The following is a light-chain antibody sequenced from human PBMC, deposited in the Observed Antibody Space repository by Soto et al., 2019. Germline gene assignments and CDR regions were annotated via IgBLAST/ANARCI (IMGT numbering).Light chain of an antibody. CDR2: GAS. Sequence: ESVLTQSPGTLSLSTGERATLSCRASQSVTSSYLALYQQKPGQAPRLVLHGASTTANGIPGRFSGSGSGTDFTLTISRLEPEDFAVYYCQQYGRSPMYSFGRGTKLEI. CDR1: QSVTSSY. V-gene: IGKV3-20*01. J-gene: IGKJ2*01. CDR3: QQYGRSPMYS.